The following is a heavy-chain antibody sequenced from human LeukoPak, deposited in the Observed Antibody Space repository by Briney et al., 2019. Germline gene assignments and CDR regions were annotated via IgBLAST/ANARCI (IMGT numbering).Heavy chain of an antibody. Sequence: PSETLSLTCTVSGGSISSSSYYWGWIRQPPGKGLEWIGSIYYSGSTYYNPSLKSRVTISVDTSKNQFSLKLSSVTAADTAVYYCAREGRYYYDSSGYPYNWFDPWGQGTLVTVSS. CDR1: GGSISSSSYY. CDR2: IYYSGST. CDR3: AREGRYYYDSSGYPYNWFDP. V-gene: IGHV4-39*02. J-gene: IGHJ5*02. D-gene: IGHD3-22*01.